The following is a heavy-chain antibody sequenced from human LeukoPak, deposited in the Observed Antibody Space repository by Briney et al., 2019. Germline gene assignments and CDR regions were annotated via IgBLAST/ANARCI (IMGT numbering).Heavy chain of an antibody. Sequence: GGSLRLSCAASGFTFSSYAMSWVRQAPGKGLEWVSAISGSGDNTYYADSVKGRFTISRDNSKNTLSLQMNSLRAEDTAIYYCSKDPLNTFMVSSNLDYWGQGTLVTVSS. CDR3: SKDPLNTFMVSSNLDY. CDR2: ISGSGDNT. D-gene: IGHD5-18*01. CDR1: GFTFSSYA. J-gene: IGHJ4*02. V-gene: IGHV3-23*01.